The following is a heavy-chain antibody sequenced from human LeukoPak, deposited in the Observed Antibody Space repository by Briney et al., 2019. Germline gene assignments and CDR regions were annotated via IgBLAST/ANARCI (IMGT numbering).Heavy chain of an antibody. Sequence: GASVKVSCKASGYTFTDYGISWVRQAPGQGLEWVGWISTYSGDTNSAQKFQGRVTITADKSTSTAYMELSRLRSEDTAVYYCARVGMVVGARFDPWGQGTLVTVSS. V-gene: IGHV1-18*01. CDR1: GYTFTDYG. D-gene: IGHD2-15*01. CDR3: ARVGMVVGARFDP. J-gene: IGHJ5*02. CDR2: ISTYSGDT.